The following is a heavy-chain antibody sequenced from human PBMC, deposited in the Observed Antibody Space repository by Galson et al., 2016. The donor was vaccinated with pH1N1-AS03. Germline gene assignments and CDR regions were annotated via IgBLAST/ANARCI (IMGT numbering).Heavy chain of an antibody. Sequence: ETLSLTCLVSGASLISSAFYWGWVRQSPGQAPEWIGSVHHTGSTYYSPPLKTRLTISVDTSNNQFSLRLTSVTAEDTAFYYCVKDYIDDDYGDYGFDYWGQGMLVTVSS. J-gene: IGHJ4*02. V-gene: IGHV4-39*07. D-gene: IGHD4-17*01. CDR1: GASLISSAFY. CDR3: VKDYIDDDYGDYGFDY. CDR2: VHHTGST.